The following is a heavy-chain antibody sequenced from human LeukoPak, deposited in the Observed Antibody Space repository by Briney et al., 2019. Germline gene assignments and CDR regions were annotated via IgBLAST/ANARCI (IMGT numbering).Heavy chain of an antibody. CDR1: GYTFTSYG. V-gene: IGHV7-4-1*02. D-gene: IGHD3-22*01. J-gene: IGHJ4*02. Sequence: ASVKVSCKASGYTFTSYGISWVRQAPGQGLEWMGWINTNTGNPTYAQGFTGRFVFSLDTSVSTAYLQISSLKAEDTAVYYCARDGGVVVTTNYFDYWGQGTLVTVSS. CDR3: ARDGGVVVTTNYFDY. CDR2: INTNTGNP.